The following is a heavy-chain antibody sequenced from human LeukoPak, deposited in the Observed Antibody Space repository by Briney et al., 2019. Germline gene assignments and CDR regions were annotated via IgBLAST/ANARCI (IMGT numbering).Heavy chain of an antibody. D-gene: IGHD2-21*02. V-gene: IGHV4-34*01. CDR3: ARGPTISETGYFVY. J-gene: IGHJ4*03. CDR2: INYRGDT. Sequence: PSETLSLTCAVYGGSFSAYYWSWIRQSPGKGLEWIAEINYRGDTNYNPPVKSRVTISVDTSKNQFSLKVRSLTAADTAVYYCARGPTISETGYFVYWRQETLVTVSS. CDR1: GGSFSAYY.